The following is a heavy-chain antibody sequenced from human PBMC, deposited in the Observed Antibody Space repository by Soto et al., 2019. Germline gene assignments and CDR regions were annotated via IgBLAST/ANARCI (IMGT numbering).Heavy chain of an antibody. J-gene: IGHJ5*02. V-gene: IGHV1-69*06. CDR3: ARCPYSSSSSLGWFDP. D-gene: IGHD6-6*01. CDR1: GGTFSSYA. Sequence: QVQLVQSGAEVKKPGSSVKVSCKASGGTFSSYAISWVRQALGQGLEWMGGIIPIFGTANYAQKFQGRVTITADKSTSTAYMELSSLRSEDTAVYYCARCPYSSSSSLGWFDPWGQGTLVTVSS. CDR2: IIPIFGTA.